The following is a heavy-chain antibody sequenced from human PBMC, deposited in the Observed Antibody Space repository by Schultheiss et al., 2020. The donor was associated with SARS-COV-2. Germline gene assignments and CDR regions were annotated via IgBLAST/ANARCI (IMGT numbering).Heavy chain of an antibody. D-gene: IGHD1-1*01. J-gene: IGHJ4*02. CDR3: ARAYPEYMHGTTFDY. CDR1: GGSISSYY. V-gene: IGHV4-59*12. CDR2: IYYSGST. Sequence: SETLSLTCTVSGGSISSYYWSWIRQPPGKGLEWIGYIYYSGSTNYNPSLKSRVTISVDTSKNQFSLKLNSVTAADTAVYFCARAYPEYMHGTTFDYWGQGPLVTVSS.